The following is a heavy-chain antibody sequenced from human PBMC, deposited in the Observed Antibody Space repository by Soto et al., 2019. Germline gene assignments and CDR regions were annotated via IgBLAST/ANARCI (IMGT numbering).Heavy chain of an antibody. CDR3: ARDAPSQVRLDAFDI. Sequence: ASVKVSCKASGYTFTSYGINWVRQATGQGLEWMGWMNPNSGNTNYAQKLQGRVTMTTDTSTSTAYMELRSLRSDDTAVYYCARDAPSQVRLDAFDIWGQGTMVTVSS. J-gene: IGHJ3*02. V-gene: IGHV1-18*01. CDR1: GYTFTSYG. D-gene: IGHD4-17*01. CDR2: MNPNSGNT.